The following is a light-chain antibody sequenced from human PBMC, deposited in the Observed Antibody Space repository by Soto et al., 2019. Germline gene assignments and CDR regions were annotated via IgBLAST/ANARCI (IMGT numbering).Light chain of an antibody. Sequence: QSALTQPASVSGSPGQSITISCTGTSSDVGGYNYVSWYQQHPDKAPKLIIYDVSDRPSGVSNRFSGSKSGNTASLTISGLQPEDEPHYYCCSYTNNVVFGGGTKLTVL. J-gene: IGLJ2*01. CDR2: DVS. CDR3: CSYTNNVV. CDR1: SSDVGGYNY. V-gene: IGLV2-14*03.